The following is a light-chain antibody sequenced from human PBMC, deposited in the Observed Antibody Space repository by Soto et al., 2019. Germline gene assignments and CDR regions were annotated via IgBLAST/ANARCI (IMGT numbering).Light chain of an antibody. J-gene: IGLJ3*02. CDR2: EGS. Sequence: QSALTQPASMSGSPGQSITMSCTGASSDVGSYKFVSWYQQYPGKGPKLMIYEGSKRPSGVSNRFSGSKSGNTDALTISGLQAEDEADYYCSSYAGSSSWVFGGGTKLTVL. CDR1: SSDVGSYKF. V-gene: IGLV2-23*01. CDR3: SSYAGSSSWV.